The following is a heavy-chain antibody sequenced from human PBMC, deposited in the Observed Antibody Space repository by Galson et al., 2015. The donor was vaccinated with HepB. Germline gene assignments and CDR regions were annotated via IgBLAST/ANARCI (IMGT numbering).Heavy chain of an antibody. V-gene: IGHV1-18*01. Sequence: SVKVSCKASGYTFTDYGISWVRQAPGQGLEWMGWTSGYNGKTNYAQKFQGRVTMTTDTSTSTAYMELRSLRSDDTAVYYCARKVPCDYRYGYFFDFWGQGTLVTVSS. CDR3: ARKVPCDYRYGYFFDF. CDR1: GYTFTDYG. CDR2: TSGYNGKT. J-gene: IGHJ4*02. D-gene: IGHD4-11*01.